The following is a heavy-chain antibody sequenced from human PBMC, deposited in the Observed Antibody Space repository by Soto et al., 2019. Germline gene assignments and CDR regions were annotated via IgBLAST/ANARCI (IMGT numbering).Heavy chain of an antibody. CDR2: INAGNGNT. CDR3: ARDLRIDIAAQDNELDY. J-gene: IGHJ4*02. V-gene: IGHV1-3*01. CDR1: GYTFTRYA. D-gene: IGHD6-13*01. Sequence: ASVKVSCKASGYTFTRYAMHWVRQAPGQRLEWMGWINAGNGNTKYSQKFQGRVTITRDTSASTAYMELSSLRSEDTAVYYCARDLRIDIAAQDNELDYWGQGTLVTVSS.